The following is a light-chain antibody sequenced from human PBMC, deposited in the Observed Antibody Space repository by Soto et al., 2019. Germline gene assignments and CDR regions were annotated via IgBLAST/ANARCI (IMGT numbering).Light chain of an antibody. J-gene: IGLJ1*01. CDR3: SSYTSTSTYV. CDR1: SSDVGGYNY. CDR2: EVT. V-gene: IGLV2-14*01. Sequence: QSVLTQPASVSGSPGQSITISCTGTSSDVGGYNYVSWYQQHPGKAPKLMIYEVTSRPSGVSNRFSASKSGNTASLSISGLQAEEEADYYCSSYTSTSTYVFGAGTKVTVL.